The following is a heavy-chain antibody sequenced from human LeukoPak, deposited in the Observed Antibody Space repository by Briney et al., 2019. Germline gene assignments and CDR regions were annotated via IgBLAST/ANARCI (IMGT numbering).Heavy chain of an antibody. CDR3: ARDLSGVTGYTYGRGIDY. D-gene: IGHD5-18*01. V-gene: IGHV3-23*01. J-gene: IGHJ4*02. CDR1: GFAFSNYA. CDR2: ISGGST. Sequence: HSGGSLRLSCAASGFAFSNYAMSWVRQAPGKGLEWVSAISGGSTYYADSVRGRLTISRDNSKNTLYLQMNSLRAEDTAVYYCARDLSGVTGYTYGRGIDYWGQGTLVTVSS.